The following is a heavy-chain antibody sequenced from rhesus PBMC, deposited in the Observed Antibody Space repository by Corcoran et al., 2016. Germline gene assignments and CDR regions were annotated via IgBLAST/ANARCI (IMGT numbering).Heavy chain of an antibody. CDR3: ALRYEV. D-gene: IGHD1-1-1*01. CDR1: GGSIRRTS. J-gene: IGHJ5-1*01. Sequence: QVQLQESGPGLVKPSATLSLTCAVSGGSIRRTSLRWIRQAPGRGLEWIGYIYSSGSTYYNPSLKSRVTLSVDTSKNQFSLKLTSVTAADTAVYYCALRYEVWGPGVLVTVSS. V-gene: IGHV4S11*01. CDR2: IYSSGST.